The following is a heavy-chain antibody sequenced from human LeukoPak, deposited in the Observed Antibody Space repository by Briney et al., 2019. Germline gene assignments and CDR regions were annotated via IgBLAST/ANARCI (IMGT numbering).Heavy chain of an antibody. J-gene: IGHJ4*02. CDR2: INPSGARI. CDR3: SREGSDGYNFDY. Sequence: PGGSLRLSCAASGFTFSSYELMWVRQAPGGGLEWVSYINPSGARIYYADSVKGRFTISRDNDKNSLYLQMNSLRAEDTGVYYCSREGSDGYNFDYWGQGTLVTVSS. D-gene: IGHD5-24*01. CDR1: GFTFSSYE. V-gene: IGHV3-48*03.